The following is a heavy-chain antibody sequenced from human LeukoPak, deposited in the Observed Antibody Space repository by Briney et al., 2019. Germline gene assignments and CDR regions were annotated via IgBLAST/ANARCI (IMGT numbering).Heavy chain of an antibody. CDR3: ASTPYAIVVVPAAMGLGAFDI. Sequence: SVKVSCKASGGTFSSYAISWVRQAPGQGLEWMGGIIPIFGTANYAQKFQGRVTITTDESTSTAYMELSSLRSEDTAVYYCASTPYAIVVVPAAMGLGAFDIWGQGTMVTVPS. J-gene: IGHJ3*02. D-gene: IGHD2-2*01. CDR2: IIPIFGTA. CDR1: GGTFSSYA. V-gene: IGHV1-69*05.